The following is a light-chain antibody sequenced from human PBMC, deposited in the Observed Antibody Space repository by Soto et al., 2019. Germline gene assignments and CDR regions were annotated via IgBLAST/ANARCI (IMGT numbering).Light chain of an antibody. CDR3: VTWDDSLSALV. V-gene: IGLV1-47*01. J-gene: IGLJ2*01. Sequence: QPVLTQPPSASGTPGQRVTISCSRSSSSVGSNYVYWIQQIPGTAPKLLIYRNDQRPSGVPDRFSGSKSGTSASLAISGLRSEDEADYYCVTWDDSLSALVFGGGTKLTVL. CDR1: SSSVGSNY. CDR2: RND.